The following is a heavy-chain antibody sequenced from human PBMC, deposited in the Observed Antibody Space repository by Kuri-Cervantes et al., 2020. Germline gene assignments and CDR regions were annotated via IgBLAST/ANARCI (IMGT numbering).Heavy chain of an antibody. CDR2: INXSGSX. D-gene: IGHD4-23*01. CDR1: GGSVSGYY. Sequence: SETLSXXXAXXGGSVSGYYWXWIRQXPGKGXEWXXEINXSGSXNYNPSLXSRVTIXVDTSKXXFSLKLSXVTAAXTAVYXCAXDYGGNSLLTFLDYWGQGTLVTVLL. CDR3: AXDYGGNSLLTFLDY. V-gene: IGHV4-34*01. J-gene: IGHJ4*02.